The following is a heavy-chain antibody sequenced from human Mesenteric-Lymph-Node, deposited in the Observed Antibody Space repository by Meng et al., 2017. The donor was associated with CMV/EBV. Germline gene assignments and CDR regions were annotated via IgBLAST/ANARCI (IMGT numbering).Heavy chain of an antibody. J-gene: IGHJ3*02. D-gene: IGHD3-10*01. CDR1: GFTFSSYA. CDR2: ISGSDGST. CDR3: AKGDGAGSYYEAAFDM. V-gene: IGHV3-23*01. Sequence: GFTFSSYAMSWVRQAPGKGLEWVSIISGSDGSTYYADSVKGRFTISRDNSKNTLYLQMNSLRAEDTAVYYCAKGDGAGSYYEAAFDMWGQGTMVTVSS.